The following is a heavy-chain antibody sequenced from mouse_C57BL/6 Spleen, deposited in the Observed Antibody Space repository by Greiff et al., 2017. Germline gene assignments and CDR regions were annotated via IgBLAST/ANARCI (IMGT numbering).Heavy chain of an antibody. V-gene: IGHV1-50*01. Sequence: VQLQQPGAELVKPGASVKLSCKASGYTFTSYWMQWVKQRPGQGLEWIGEIDPSDSYTNYNQKFKGKATLTVDTSSSTAYIQLSSLTSEDSAVYYCARRGYYYGSSLYAMDDWGQGASVTVSS. CDR3: ARRGYYYGSSLYAMDD. CDR1: GYTFTSYW. J-gene: IGHJ4*01. D-gene: IGHD1-1*01. CDR2: IDPSDSYT.